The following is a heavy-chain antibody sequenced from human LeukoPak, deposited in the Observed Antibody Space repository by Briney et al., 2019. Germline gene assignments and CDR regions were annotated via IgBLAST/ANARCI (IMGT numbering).Heavy chain of an antibody. V-gene: IGHV3-23*01. Sequence: GGSLRLSCAASGFSFSTYAMTWVRQAPGKGVEWVSAFSATDGSTQYAESVKGRFTISKDSTTNTLFLQINSLRAEDTAVYYCARCQIAAAGTGGFDVWGQGTMVTVSS. CDR3: ARCQIAAAGTGGFDV. J-gene: IGHJ3*01. CDR2: FSATDGST. D-gene: IGHD6-13*01. CDR1: GFSFSTYA.